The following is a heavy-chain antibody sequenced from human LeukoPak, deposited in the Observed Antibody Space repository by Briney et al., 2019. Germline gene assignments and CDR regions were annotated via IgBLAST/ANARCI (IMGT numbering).Heavy chain of an antibody. J-gene: IGHJ6*02. CDR2: IIPIFGTA. D-gene: IGHD6-19*01. V-gene: IGHV1-69*13. CDR3: ARSGIAVAGSYYYYYYGMDV. CDR1: GGTFSSYA. Sequence: SVKVSCKASGGTFSSYAISWVRQAPGQGLEWMGGIIPIFGTANYAQKFQGRVTITADESTSTAYMELSSLRSEDTAVYYCARSGIAVAGSYYYYYYGMDVWGQGTTVTVSS.